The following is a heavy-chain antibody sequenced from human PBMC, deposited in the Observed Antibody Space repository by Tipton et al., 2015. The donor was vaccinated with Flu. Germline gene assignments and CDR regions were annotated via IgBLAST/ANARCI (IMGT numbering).Heavy chain of an antibody. V-gene: IGHV4-31*03. CDR1: GGSISSGGYY. Sequence: LRLSCTVSGGSISSGGYYWSWIRQHPGKGLEWIGYIYYSGSTYYNPSLKSRVTISVDTSKNQFSLKLSSVTAADTAVYYCARDGQLGYDSSGYYYPSRGMDGWCQGTTVTVSS. CDR2: IYYSGST. CDR3: ARDGQLGYDSSGYYYPSRGMDG. J-gene: IGHJ6*02. D-gene: IGHD3-22*01.